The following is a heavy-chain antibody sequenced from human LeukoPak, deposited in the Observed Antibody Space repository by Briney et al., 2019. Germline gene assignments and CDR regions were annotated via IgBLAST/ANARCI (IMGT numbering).Heavy chain of an antibody. V-gene: IGHV4-34*01. D-gene: IGHD3-16*01. CDR1: GGSFSGYY. CDR2: INHSGST. J-gene: IGHJ4*02. Sequence: SETLSLTCAVNGGSFSGYYWSWIRQPPGKGLEWIGEINHSGSTNYNPSLKRRVTILIDTSKNQFSLRLSSVTAADTAVYYCARGRPFYWGQGTLVTVSS. CDR3: ARGRPFY.